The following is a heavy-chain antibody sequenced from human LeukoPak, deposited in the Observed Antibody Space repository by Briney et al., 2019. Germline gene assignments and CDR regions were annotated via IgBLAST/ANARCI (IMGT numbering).Heavy chain of an antibody. D-gene: IGHD3-10*01. V-gene: IGHV1-2*02. J-gene: IGHJ2*01. CDR3: ARGRGTTMVRGVITNYFDL. CDR2: FDPNSGGT. Sequence: GASVKVSCRASGYTFTAHYIHWVRQAPGQGLEWMGWFDPNSGGTNYAQKFLGSVTMTGDTSINTAFMELSRLRSDDTAIYYCARGRGTTMVRGVITNYFDLWGRGSLVTVSS. CDR1: GYTFTAHY.